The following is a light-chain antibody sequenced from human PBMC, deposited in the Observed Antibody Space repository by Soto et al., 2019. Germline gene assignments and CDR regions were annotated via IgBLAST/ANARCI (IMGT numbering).Light chain of an antibody. J-gene: IGKJ5*01. CDR2: AAS. CDR1: QGISSY. CDR3: QQLHDYPIT. Sequence: DIKLTQPPSFLSASVADRVTITCRASQGISSYLAWYQQKPGKDPQLLIYAASTLQSGVPSRFSCSGSGTDFTLTISSLQPEEFATYYCQQLHDYPITVGQWTRLAIK. V-gene: IGKV1-9*01.